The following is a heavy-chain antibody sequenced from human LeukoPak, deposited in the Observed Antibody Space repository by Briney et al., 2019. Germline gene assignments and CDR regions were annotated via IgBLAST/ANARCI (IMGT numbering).Heavy chain of an antibody. D-gene: IGHD3-3*01. V-gene: IGHV3-23*01. CDR2: ISGSGGST. CDR3: AKSKGGTGFTIFGVVIMGY. Sequence: GVSLRLSCAASGFTFSSYAMSWVRQAPGKGLEWVSAISGSGGSTYYADSVKGRFTISRDNSKNTLYLQMNSLRAEDTAVYYCAKSKGGTGFTIFGVVIMGYWGQGTLVTVSS. J-gene: IGHJ4*02. CDR1: GFTFSSYA.